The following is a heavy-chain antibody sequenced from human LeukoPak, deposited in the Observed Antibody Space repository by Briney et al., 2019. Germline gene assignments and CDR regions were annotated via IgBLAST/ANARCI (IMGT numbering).Heavy chain of an antibody. D-gene: IGHD3-3*01. CDR1: GGPISSYY. J-gene: IGHJ3*02. CDR3: AGIRFLEWSSPTNAFDI. CDR2: VYTSGST. V-gene: IGHV4-4*07. Sequence: PSETLSLTCTVSGGPISSYYWSWIRQPAGKGLEWIGRVYTSGSTNYNPSLKSRVTMSVDTSKNQFSLKLSSVTAADTAVYYCAGIRFLEWSSPTNAFDIWGQGTMVTVSS.